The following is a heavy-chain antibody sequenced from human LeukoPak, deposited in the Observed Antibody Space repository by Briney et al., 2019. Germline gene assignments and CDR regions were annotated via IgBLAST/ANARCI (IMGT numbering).Heavy chain of an antibody. Sequence: GGSLRLSCAASGFTFSSYSMNWVRQAPGKGLEWVSYISSSSSTIYYADSVKGRFTISRDNAKNSLYLQMNSLRAEDTAVYYCARAVVTAFGYWGQGTLVTVSS. V-gene: IGHV3-48*01. D-gene: IGHD2-21*02. CDR3: ARAVVTAFGY. J-gene: IGHJ4*02. CDR1: GFTFSSYS. CDR2: ISSSSSTI.